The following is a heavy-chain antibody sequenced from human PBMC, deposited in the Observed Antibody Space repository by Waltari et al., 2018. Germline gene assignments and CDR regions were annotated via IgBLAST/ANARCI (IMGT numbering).Heavy chain of an antibody. CDR3: TRTRYCSTTSCQVDWFDP. V-gene: IGHV3-74*01. CDR2: INGDGGST. D-gene: IGHD2-2*01. Sequence: EVQLVESGGALVQPGGSLRLSCAASGFTFSNYWMHWVRQAPGKGLVWVSRINGDGGSTSYADSVKGRFTISRDNAKNTLYLQMNSLRAEDTAVYYCTRTRYCSTTSCQVDWFDPWGQGTLVTVSS. J-gene: IGHJ5*02. CDR1: GFTFSNYW.